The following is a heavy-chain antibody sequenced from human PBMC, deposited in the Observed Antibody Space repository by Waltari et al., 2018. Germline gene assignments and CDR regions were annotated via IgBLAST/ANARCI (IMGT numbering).Heavy chain of an antibody. V-gene: IGHV1-69*02. D-gene: IGHD6-19*01. Sequence: QVQLVQSGAEVKKPGSSVKVSCKASGGTFSSYTISWVRQAPGQGLEWMGRIIPILGIANYAQKFQGRVTITADKSTSTAYMELSSLRSEDTALYYCAKGSGGAVAGNLFDYWGQGTLVTVSS. CDR3: AKGSGGAVAGNLFDY. J-gene: IGHJ4*02. CDR2: IIPILGIA. CDR1: GGTFSSYT.